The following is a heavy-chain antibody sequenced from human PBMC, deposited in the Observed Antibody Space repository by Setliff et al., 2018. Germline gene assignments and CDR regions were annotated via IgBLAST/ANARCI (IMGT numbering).Heavy chain of an antibody. D-gene: IGHD3-22*01. V-gene: IGHV1-69*10. Sequence: GASVKVSCKASGYTFTSFYIHWLRQAPGQGLEWMGGIIPILGIANYAQKFQGRVTITADKSTSTAYMELSSLRSEDTAVYYCARIGITMIVVVNPSLFYGMDVWGQGTTVTVSS. J-gene: IGHJ6*02. CDR3: ARIGITMIVVVNPSLFYGMDV. CDR2: IIPILGIA. CDR1: GYTFTSFY.